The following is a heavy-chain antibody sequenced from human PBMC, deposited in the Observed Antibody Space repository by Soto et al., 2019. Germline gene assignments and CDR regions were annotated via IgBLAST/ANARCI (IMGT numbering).Heavy chain of an antibody. CDR2: INRDSSVI. V-gene: IGHV3-48*01. CDR1: GFSFSDFS. CDR3: ARDCAGTCWFAY. J-gene: IGHJ4*02. Sequence: EVQLVESGGGKVQPGGSLRLSCAGSGFSFSDFSMNWVRQAPGKGLEWISYINRDSSVIMYADSLRGRVTISRDNAKNTLFLQIYRLRVEDTAVYYCARDCAGTCWFAYWGPGIPVTVSS. D-gene: IGHD2-15*01.